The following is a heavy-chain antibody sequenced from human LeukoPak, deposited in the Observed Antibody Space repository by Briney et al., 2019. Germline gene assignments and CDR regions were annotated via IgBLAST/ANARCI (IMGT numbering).Heavy chain of an antibody. D-gene: IGHD5-12*01. V-gene: IGHV1-46*01. Sequence: ASVKVSCKASGYTFTNYYIHWVRQAPGQGLEGMGIIKPSGDHANYAQKFQDRVTMTRDTSASTVYMELSSLKSEDTAVYYCARVRDGYNDAYDIWGQGTMVTVTS. J-gene: IGHJ3*02. CDR1: GYTFTNYY. CDR2: IKPSGDHA. CDR3: ARVRDGYNDAYDI.